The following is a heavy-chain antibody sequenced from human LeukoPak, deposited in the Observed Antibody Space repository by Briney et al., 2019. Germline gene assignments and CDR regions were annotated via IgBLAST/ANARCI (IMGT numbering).Heavy chain of an antibody. Sequence: PGGSLRLSCVPSGFSFSNYAMSWVRQAPGKGLEWVSSISGSGGSTHYVDSVKGRFTISRDKTKNTLYLQMNSLRAEDTAVYYCAKSSYYDASGYYREYYFDSWGQGTLVTVSP. CDR3: AKSSYYDASGYYREYYFDS. CDR2: ISGSGGST. V-gene: IGHV3-23*01. CDR1: GFSFSNYA. D-gene: IGHD3-22*01. J-gene: IGHJ4*02.